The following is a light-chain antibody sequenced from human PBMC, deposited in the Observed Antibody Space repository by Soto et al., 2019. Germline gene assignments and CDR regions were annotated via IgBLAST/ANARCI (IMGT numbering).Light chain of an antibody. Sequence: QSVLTQSPSASASLGASVKLTCTLSSGHSSYAIAWHQQQPEKGPRYLMKLNSDGSHSKGDGIPDRFSGSSSGAERYLTISSLQSEDEADYYCQTWGTGIQAVFGGGTQLTVL. CDR3: QTWGTGIQAV. V-gene: IGLV4-69*01. J-gene: IGLJ7*01. CDR1: SGHSSYA. CDR2: LNSDGSH.